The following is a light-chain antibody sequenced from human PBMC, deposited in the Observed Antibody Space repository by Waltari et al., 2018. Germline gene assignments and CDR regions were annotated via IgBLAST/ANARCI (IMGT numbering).Light chain of an antibody. CDR1: TGAVTSGHY. CDR2: DTT. CDR3: LLSFRGPYMV. Sequence: QAVVTQVPSLTVSPGGTVTLTCGSTTGAVTSGHYPFWSQQKPGQAPMTLIYDTTIKHSWTPARFSASLLGDKAALTLSGAQPEDEAVYYCLLSFRGPYMVFGGGTKLTVL. V-gene: IGLV7-46*01. J-gene: IGLJ2*01.